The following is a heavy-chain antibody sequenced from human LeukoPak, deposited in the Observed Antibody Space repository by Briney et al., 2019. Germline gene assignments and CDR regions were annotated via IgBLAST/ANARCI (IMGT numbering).Heavy chain of an antibody. V-gene: IGHV3-23*01. CDR2: ISGSGGNT. CDR1: GFTFRSYD. CDR3: AKDRIKGGPYYFDY. J-gene: IGHJ4*02. D-gene: IGHD3-16*01. Sequence: PGGSLRLSCAASGFTFRSYDMSWVRQPPGKGLEWVSTISGSGGNTYYADSVKGRFTISRDNSKNTLYLQMNSLRAEDTAVYYCAKDRIKGGPYYFDYWGQGTLVTVSS.